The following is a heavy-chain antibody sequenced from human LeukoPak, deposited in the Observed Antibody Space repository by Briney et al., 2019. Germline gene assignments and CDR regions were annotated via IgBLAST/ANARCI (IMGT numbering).Heavy chain of an antibody. Sequence: GGSLRLSCAVSGFTFSDHYMDWVRQAPGKGLESVGRSINRSNSYTTEYAASVKGRFIISRDASKNSLFLQMNSLKTEDTAVYYCARLGRLGGTYYDMDVWGQGTTVTVSS. V-gene: IGHV3-72*01. CDR2: SINRSNSYTT. CDR3: ARLGRLGGTYYDMDV. D-gene: IGHD6-19*01. CDR1: GFTFSDHY. J-gene: IGHJ6*02.